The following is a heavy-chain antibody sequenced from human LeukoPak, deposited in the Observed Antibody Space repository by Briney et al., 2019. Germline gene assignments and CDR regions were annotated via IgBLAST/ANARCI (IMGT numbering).Heavy chain of an antibody. CDR2: IYYSGST. D-gene: IGHD6-19*01. J-gene: IGHJ4*02. Sequence: SETLSLTCTVSGASTSNNNYYWGWIRQPPGKGLEWIGSIYYSGSTYYNPSLKSRVTISVDTSKNQFSLKVSSVTAADKSVYYCARHQWVVAGIDFWGQGTLVTVSS. CDR1: GASTSNNNYY. CDR3: ARHQWVVAGIDF. V-gene: IGHV4-39*01.